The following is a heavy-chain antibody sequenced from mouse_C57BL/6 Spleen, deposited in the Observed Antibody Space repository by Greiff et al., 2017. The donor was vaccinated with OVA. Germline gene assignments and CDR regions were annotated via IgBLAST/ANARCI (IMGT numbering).Heavy chain of an antibody. CDR3: ARGGNYGNIFDY. J-gene: IGHJ2*01. CDR1: GFTFSDYY. Sequence: DVHLVESEGGLVQPGSSMKLSCTASGFTFSDYYMAWVRQVPEKGLEWVANINYDGSSTYYLDSLKSRFIISRDNAKNILYLQMSSLKSEDTATYYCARGGNYGNIFDYWGQGTTLTVSS. CDR2: INYDGSST. D-gene: IGHD2-1*01. V-gene: IGHV5-16*01.